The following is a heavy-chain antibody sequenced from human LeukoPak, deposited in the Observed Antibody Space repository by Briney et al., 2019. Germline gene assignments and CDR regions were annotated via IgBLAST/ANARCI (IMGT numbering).Heavy chain of an antibody. V-gene: IGHV1-8*01. J-gene: IGHJ4*02. CDR3: ARAYYDSSVPDY. CDR1: GYTFTNYD. D-gene: IGHD3-22*01. Sequence: ASVKVSCXASGYTFTNYDINWVRQASGQGLEWMGWMNPNSGNTGYAQKFQGRVTMTRNTSISTAYMELSSLRSEDTAVYYCARAYYDSSVPDYWGQGTLVTVSS. CDR2: MNPNSGNT.